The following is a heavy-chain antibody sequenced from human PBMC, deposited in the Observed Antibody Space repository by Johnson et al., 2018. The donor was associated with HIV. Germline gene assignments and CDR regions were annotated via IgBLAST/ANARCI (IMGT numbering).Heavy chain of an antibody. CDR2: INWNGGST. V-gene: IGHV3-20*04. CDR3: ARGVKQQLNVVDAFDI. J-gene: IGHJ3*02. D-gene: IGHD6-13*01. CDR1: GFTFDDYG. Sequence: VLLVESGGGVVQPGRSLRLSCAASGFTFDDYGMSWVRQAPGKGLEWVSGINWNGGSTGYADSVKGRFTISRDNSRNRLYIQMNSLRVEDTGVYYCARGVKQQLNVVDAFDIWGQGTKVTVSS.